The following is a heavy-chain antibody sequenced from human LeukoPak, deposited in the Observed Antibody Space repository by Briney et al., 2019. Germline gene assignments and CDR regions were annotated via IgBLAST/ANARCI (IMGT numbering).Heavy chain of an antibody. V-gene: IGHV4-59*01. CDR1: GGSISSYY. CDR2: IYYSGST. D-gene: IGHD3-9*01. J-gene: IGHJ3*02. CDR3: ARAKGSTYYDILTGYEGDAFDI. Sequence: SETLSLTCTVSGGSISSYYWSWIRQPPGKGLEWIGYIYYSGSTNYNPSLKSRVTISVDTSKNQFSLKLSSVTAADTAVYYCARAKGSTYYDILTGYEGDAFDIWGQGTMVTVSS.